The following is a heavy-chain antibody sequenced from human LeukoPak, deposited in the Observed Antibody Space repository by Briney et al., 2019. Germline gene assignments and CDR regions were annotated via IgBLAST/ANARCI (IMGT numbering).Heavy chain of an antibody. CDR2: IYTSGST. CDR3: ARDYPSYDFWSGYYPNWFDP. Sequence: SQTLSLTCTVSGGSISSGSYYWSWIREPAGKGLEWIGRIYTSGSTNYNPSLKSRVTISVDTSKTQFSLKLSSVTAADTAVYYCARDYPSYDFWSGYYPNWFDPWGQGTLVTVSS. V-gene: IGHV4-61*02. D-gene: IGHD3-3*01. J-gene: IGHJ5*02. CDR1: GGSISSGSYY.